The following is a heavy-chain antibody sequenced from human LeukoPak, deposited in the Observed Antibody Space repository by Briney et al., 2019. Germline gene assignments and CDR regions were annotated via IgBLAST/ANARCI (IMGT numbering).Heavy chain of an antibody. CDR2: ISHDGSNK. CDR3: ARVTDDSHYYYYYMDV. D-gene: IGHD3-3*01. V-gene: IGHV3-30-3*01. Sequence: GGSLRLSCAASGFTFSSYAMHWVRQAPGKGLEWVAVISHDGSNKYYADSVKGRFTISRDNSKNTLYLQMNSLRAEDTAVYYCARVTDDSHYYYYYMDVWGKGTTVTVSS. CDR1: GFTFSSYA. J-gene: IGHJ6*03.